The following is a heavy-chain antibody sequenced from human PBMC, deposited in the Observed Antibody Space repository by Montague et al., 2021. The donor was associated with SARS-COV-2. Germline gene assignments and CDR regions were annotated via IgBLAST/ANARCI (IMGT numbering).Heavy chain of an antibody. CDR2: INHSGSN. Sequence: SETLSLTCAVYGASLSGYYWSWIRQHPGKGLEWIGEINHSGSNNXXPSLKSRVTTSVDTSKNQFSLKLSSVTAADTAVYYCTRGDLRYSSSWYLDYWGQGTLVTVSS. CDR3: TRGDLRYSSSWYLDY. V-gene: IGHV4-34*01. J-gene: IGHJ4*02. D-gene: IGHD6-13*01. CDR1: GASLSGYY.